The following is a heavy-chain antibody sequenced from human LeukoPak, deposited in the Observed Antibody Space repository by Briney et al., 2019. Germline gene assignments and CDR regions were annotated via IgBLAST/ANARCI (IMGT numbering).Heavy chain of an antibody. CDR2: IIPIFGTA. CDR3: ARERRIVVVPAAIQERWFDP. V-gene: IGHV1-69*05. CDR1: GGTFSSYA. Sequence: VASVKVSFKASGGTFSSYAISWVRQAPGQGLEWMGGIIPIFGTANYAQKFQGRVTITTDESTSTAYMELSSLRSEDTAVYYCARERRIVVVPAAIQERWFDPWGQGTLVTVSS. J-gene: IGHJ5*02. D-gene: IGHD2-2*02.